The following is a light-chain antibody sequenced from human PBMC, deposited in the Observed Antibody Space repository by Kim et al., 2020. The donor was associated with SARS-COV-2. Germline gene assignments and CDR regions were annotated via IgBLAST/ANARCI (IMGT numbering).Light chain of an antibody. CDR2: EDN. CDR1: SGSIASKY. J-gene: IGLJ2*01. V-gene: IGLV6-57*03. Sequence: KSVTSSCTRSSGSIASKYVQWYQQRPGSAPATVIYEDNQRPSGVPDRFSGSIDSSSNSASLTISGLKTEDEADYYCQSYDSSNHVVFGGGTQLTVL. CDR3: QSYDSSNHVV.